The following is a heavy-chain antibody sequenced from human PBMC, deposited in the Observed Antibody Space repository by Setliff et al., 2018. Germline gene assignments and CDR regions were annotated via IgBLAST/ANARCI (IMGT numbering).Heavy chain of an antibody. CDR3: ARAISGWYSAFYYYMDV. CDR1: GGSISSGSDY. Sequence: KPSETLSLTCSVSGGSISSGSDYWTWLRQPAGKGLEWIGHIYTGGSTKYNPSLKSRVTISVDTSKNQFSLKLSSVTAADTAVYYCARAISGWYSAFYYYMDVWGKGTTVTVSS. V-gene: IGHV4-61*09. D-gene: IGHD6-19*01. J-gene: IGHJ6*03. CDR2: IYTGGST.